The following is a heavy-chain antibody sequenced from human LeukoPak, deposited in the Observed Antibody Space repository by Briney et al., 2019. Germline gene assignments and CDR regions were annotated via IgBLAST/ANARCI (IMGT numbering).Heavy chain of an antibody. CDR1: GGTFSSYA. J-gene: IGHJ6*03. Sequence: ASVKVSCKASGGTFSSYAISWVRQAPGQGLEWMGGIIPIFGTANYAQKFQGRVTITADESTSTAYMELSSLRSEDTAVYYRARGVTIFDYYYYMDVWGKGTTVTVSS. CDR3: ARGVTIFDYYYYMDV. D-gene: IGHD3-3*01. V-gene: IGHV1-69*13. CDR2: IIPIFGTA.